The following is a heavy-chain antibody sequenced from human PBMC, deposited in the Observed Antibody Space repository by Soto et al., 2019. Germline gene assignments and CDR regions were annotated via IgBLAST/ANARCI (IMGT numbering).Heavy chain of an antibody. CDR3: AAGGGLPRYY. CDR2: IYHSGST. V-gene: IGHV4-30-2*01. CDR1: GGSISSGGYS. D-gene: IGHD5-12*01. J-gene: IGHJ4*02. Sequence: QLQLQESGSGLVKPSQTLSLTCAVSGGSISSGGYSWSWIRQPPGKGLEWIGYIYHSGSTYYNPSLKRRVTIAVDTSKNQFSLKLSSVTAADTAVYYCAAGGGLPRYYWGQGTLVTVSS.